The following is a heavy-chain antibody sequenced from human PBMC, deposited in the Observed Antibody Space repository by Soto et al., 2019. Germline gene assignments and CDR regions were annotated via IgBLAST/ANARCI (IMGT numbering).Heavy chain of an antibody. Sequence: QVQLVESGGGVVQPGRSLRLSCVASGFTFSSYGMHWVRQAPGKGLEWVAVIWYDGSNKYYADSVKGRFTISRDNSKNTLYLQMNSLTAEDTAVYYCARGVSNYYYAIDVWGQGTTVTVSS. CDR2: IWYDGSNK. V-gene: IGHV3-33*01. D-gene: IGHD2-21*01. J-gene: IGHJ6*02. CDR3: ARGVSNYYYAIDV. CDR1: GFTFSSYG.